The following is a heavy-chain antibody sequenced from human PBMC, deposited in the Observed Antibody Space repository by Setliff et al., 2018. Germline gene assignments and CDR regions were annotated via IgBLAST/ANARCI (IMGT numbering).Heavy chain of an antibody. V-gene: IGHV1-18*01. CDR3: VRAPPTVVIPPGRAFFDP. CDR1: GYTFTSYG. Sequence: GASVKVSCKASGYTFTSYGVSWVRQAPGQGLEWMGWISAYNGNINYAQKFQGRVTMTTDTYTSTANMELRSLGSDDTAVYYCVRAPPTVVIPPGRAFFDPWGQGTLVTVSS. D-gene: IGHD2-2*01. J-gene: IGHJ5*02. CDR2: ISAYNGNI.